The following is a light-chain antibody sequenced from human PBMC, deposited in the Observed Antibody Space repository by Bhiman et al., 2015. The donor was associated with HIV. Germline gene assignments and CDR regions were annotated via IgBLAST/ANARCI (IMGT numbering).Light chain of an antibody. CDR1: TSNIGAGFD. CDR3: SSYTSSSTYV. CDR2: GNT. J-gene: IGLJ1*01. V-gene: IGLV1-40*01. Sequence: QSVLTQPPSVSGAPGQRVTISCTGTTSNIGAGFDVHWYQQLPGTAPKLLIYGNTKRPSGVPDRFSGSKSGTSASLDITGLQAEDEADYYCSSYTSSSTYVFGGGTKVTVL.